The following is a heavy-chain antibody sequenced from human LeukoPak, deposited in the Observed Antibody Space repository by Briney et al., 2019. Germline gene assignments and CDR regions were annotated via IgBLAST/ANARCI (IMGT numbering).Heavy chain of an antibody. CDR3: ARGPTTVTRAFDY. D-gene: IGHD4-17*01. CDR2: ISSSRTT. Sequence: PGGSLRLSRAASGFPFSSYSMNWVRQAPGEGLEWVSYISSSRTTSYADSVKGRFTISRDNSKNTLYLQMNSLRAEDTAVYYCARGPTTVTRAFDYWGQGTLVTVSS. J-gene: IGHJ4*02. V-gene: IGHV3-48*01. CDR1: GFPFSSYS.